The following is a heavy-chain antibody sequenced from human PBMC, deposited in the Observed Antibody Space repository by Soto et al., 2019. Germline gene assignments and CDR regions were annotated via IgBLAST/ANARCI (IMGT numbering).Heavy chain of an antibody. Sequence: PSETLSQTCAVSSGPISRSNWLTWARRPKEKGLEWIGDVYHSGRTNYNPSLKSPVTISVDKSRNLFSLDLESVTAEDTAFYYCARSLYGPDYWSHGTLVTIS. V-gene: IGHV4-4*02. CDR1: SGPISRSNW. J-gene: IGHJ4*01. D-gene: IGHD2-8*01. CDR2: VYHSGRT. CDR3: ARSLYGPDY.